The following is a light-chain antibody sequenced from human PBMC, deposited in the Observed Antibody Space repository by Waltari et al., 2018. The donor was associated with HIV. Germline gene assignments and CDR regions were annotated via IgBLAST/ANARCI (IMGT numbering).Light chain of an antibody. CDR3: AAWDDSLNGPV. J-gene: IGLJ3*02. V-gene: IGLV1-44*01. CDR2: SNN. CDR1: SSHPGSNT. Sequence: QSVLTQPPSASGTPGPRVTIPCSGSSSHPGSNTVPWYQQLPGTAPKLLIYSNNQRPSGVPDRFSGSKSGTSASLAIRGLQSEDEADYYCAAWDDSLNGPVFGGGTKLTVL.